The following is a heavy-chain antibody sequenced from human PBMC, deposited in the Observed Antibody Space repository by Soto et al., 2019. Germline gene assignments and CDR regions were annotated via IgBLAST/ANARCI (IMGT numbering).Heavy chain of an antibody. D-gene: IGHD3-9*01. Sequence: SETLSLTCIVSGGSISNYYWSWIRQPPGKGLEWIGYIYYSGSTNYNPSLKSRVTISVDTSKNQFSLKLSSVTAADTAVYYCATSSRVLRYFDWLLRFAPFFDYWGQGTLVTVSS. V-gene: IGHV4-59*01. CDR2: IYYSGST. CDR3: ATSSRVLRYFDWLLRFAPFFDY. CDR1: GGSISNYY. J-gene: IGHJ4*02.